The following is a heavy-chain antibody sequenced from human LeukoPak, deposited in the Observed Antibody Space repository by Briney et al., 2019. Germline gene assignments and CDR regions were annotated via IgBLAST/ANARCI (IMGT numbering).Heavy chain of an antibody. CDR3: ARDRCTNGVCYYDY. V-gene: IGHV3-33*01. Sequence: WGSLTLSCAASGFTFSSYGMHWVRQAPGKGLEWVAVIWYDGSIKYYGDSVRGRFTISRDNPKNTLFLQMNSLRAEDTAVYYCARDRCTNGVCYYDYWGQGTLVTVSS. J-gene: IGHJ4*02. D-gene: IGHD2-8*01. CDR2: IWYDGSIK. CDR1: GFTFSSYG.